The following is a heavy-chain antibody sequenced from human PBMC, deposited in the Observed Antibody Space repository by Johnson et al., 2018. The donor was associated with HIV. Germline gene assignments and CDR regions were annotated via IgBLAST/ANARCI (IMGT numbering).Heavy chain of an antibody. J-gene: IGHJ3*02. CDR2: ISYDGSNK. V-gene: IGHV3-30*04. CDR1: GFTFSSYA. D-gene: IGHD4-11*01. CDR3: AREKTTPDAFDI. Sequence: QMQLVESGGGVVQPGRSLRLSCAASGFTFSSYAMHWVRQAPGKGLEWVVVISYDGSNKYYPYSVKGRFTISRDNSKNTLYLEMNSLRAEDTAVYYCAREKTTPDAFDIWGQGTMVTVSS.